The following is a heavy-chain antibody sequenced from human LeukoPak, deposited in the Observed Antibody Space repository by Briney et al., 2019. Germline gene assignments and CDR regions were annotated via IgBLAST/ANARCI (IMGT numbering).Heavy chain of an antibody. J-gene: IGHJ5*02. V-gene: IGHV3-30-3*01. D-gene: IGHD2-21*01. Sequence: GGSLRLSCAASGFTFSSYTIHWVRQPPGKGLEWVAVISFDGSNKYYADSVKGRFTISRDNSKNTLYLQMNSLRAEDTAVYYCARTIVVTHGWFDPWGQGTLVTVSS. CDR1: GFTFSSYT. CDR3: ARTIVVTHGWFDP. CDR2: ISFDGSNK.